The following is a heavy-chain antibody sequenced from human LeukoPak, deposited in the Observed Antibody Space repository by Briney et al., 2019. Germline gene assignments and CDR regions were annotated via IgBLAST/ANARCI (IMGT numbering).Heavy chain of an antibody. CDR1: GYTFTSYD. Sequence: ASVKVSCKASGYTFTSYDINWVRQATGQGLEWMGWMNPNSGNTGYAQKFQGRVTITRNTSISTAYMELSSLRSEDTAVYYCARAGRHSLLWFGYKGGYDYWGQGTLVTVSS. D-gene: IGHD3-10*01. V-gene: IGHV1-8*03. J-gene: IGHJ4*02. CDR3: ARAGRHSLLWFGYKGGYDY. CDR2: MNPNSGNT.